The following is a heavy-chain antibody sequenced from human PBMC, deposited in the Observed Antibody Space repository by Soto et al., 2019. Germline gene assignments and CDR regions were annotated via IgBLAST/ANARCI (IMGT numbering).Heavy chain of an antibody. D-gene: IGHD4-17*01. V-gene: IGHV1-69*01. CDR2: IIPIFGTA. CDR3: ARGAQSADYGDYVQVDY. Sequence: QVQLVQSGAEVKKPGSSVKVSCKASGGTFSSYAISWVRQAPGQGLEWMGGIIPIFGTANYVQKCQGRVTITADESTSTAYMELSSLRSEDTAVYYCARGAQSADYGDYVQVDYWGQGTLVTVSS. J-gene: IGHJ4*02. CDR1: GGTFSSYA.